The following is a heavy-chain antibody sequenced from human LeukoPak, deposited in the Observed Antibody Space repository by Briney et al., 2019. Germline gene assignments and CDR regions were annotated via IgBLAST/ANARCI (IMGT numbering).Heavy chain of an antibody. V-gene: IGHV3-30*18. CDR3: AKDPYSSGWSPGL. J-gene: IGHJ4*02. CDR1: GFTFSSYG. Sequence: PGGSLRLSCAASGFTFSSYGMPWVRQAPGKGLEWVAVISYDGSNKYYADSVKGRFTISRDNSKNTLYLQMNSLRAEDTAVYYCAKDPYSSGWSPGLWGQGTLVTVSS. CDR2: ISYDGSNK. D-gene: IGHD6-19*01.